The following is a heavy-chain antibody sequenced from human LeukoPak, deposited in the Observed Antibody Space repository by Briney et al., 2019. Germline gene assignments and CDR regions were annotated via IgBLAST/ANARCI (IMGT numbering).Heavy chain of an antibody. D-gene: IGHD3-10*01. J-gene: IGHJ5*02. CDR1: GYTFTSYA. Sequence: GASVTVSCTASGYTFTSYAMHWVRQAPGQRLEWMGWINAGNGNTKYSQKFQGRVTITRDTSASTAYMELSSLRSEDTAVYYCARPKGVRNNRFDPWGQGTLVTVSS. V-gene: IGHV1-3*01. CDR2: INAGNGNT. CDR3: ARPKGVRNNRFDP.